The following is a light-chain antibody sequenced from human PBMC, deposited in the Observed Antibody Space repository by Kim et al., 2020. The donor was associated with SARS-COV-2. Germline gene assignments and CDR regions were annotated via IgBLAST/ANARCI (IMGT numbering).Light chain of an antibody. Sequence: PGQTVSITCSGDKLGDKYACWYQQKPGQSPVLVIYQDSKRPSGIPERFSGSNSGNTATLTISGTQAMDEADYYCQAWDSSTVVFGGGTQLTVL. V-gene: IGLV3-1*01. CDR3: QAWDSSTVV. CDR1: KLGDKY. J-gene: IGLJ2*01. CDR2: QDS.